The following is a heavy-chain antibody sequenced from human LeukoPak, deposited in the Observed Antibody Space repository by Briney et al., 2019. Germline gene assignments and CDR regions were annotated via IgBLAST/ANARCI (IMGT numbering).Heavy chain of an antibody. CDR2: ISYSGST. CDR1: GGSISSTNYY. V-gene: IGHV4-39*07. J-gene: IGHJ4*02. CDR3: ARGGGYSSSWYTHHFDY. D-gene: IGHD6-13*01. Sequence: SETLSLTCTVSGGSISSTNYYWAWIRQPPGKGLEWIGTISYSGSTYYNLSLKSRVTISVDTSKNQFSLKLSSATAADTAVYYCARGGGYSSSWYTHHFDYWGQGTLVTVSS.